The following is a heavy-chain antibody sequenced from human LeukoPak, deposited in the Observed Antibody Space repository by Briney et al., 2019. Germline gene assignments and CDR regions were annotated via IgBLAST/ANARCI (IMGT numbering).Heavy chain of an antibody. Sequence: SETLSLTCTVSGGSISSSSYYWGWIRQPPGKGLEWIGSIYYSGSTYYNPSLKSRVTISVDTSKNQFSLKLSSVPAADTAVDYCVGYDFWSGYHDAFDIWGQGTMVTVSS. D-gene: IGHD3-3*01. CDR1: GGSISSSSYY. CDR3: VGYDFWSGYHDAFDI. V-gene: IGHV4-39*01. CDR2: IYYSGST. J-gene: IGHJ3*02.